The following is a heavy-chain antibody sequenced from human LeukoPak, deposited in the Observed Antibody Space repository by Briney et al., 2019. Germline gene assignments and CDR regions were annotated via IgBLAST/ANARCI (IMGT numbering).Heavy chain of an antibody. Sequence: GALVKVSCKASGGTFSSYAISWVRQAPGQGLEWMGGIIPIFGTANYAQKFQGRVTITTDESTSTAYMELSSLRSEDTAVYYCARPPLPYYYDSSGTKGYAFDIWGQGTMVTVSS. CDR1: GGTFSSYA. CDR2: IIPIFGTA. V-gene: IGHV1-69*05. CDR3: ARPPLPYYYDSSGTKGYAFDI. J-gene: IGHJ3*02. D-gene: IGHD3-22*01.